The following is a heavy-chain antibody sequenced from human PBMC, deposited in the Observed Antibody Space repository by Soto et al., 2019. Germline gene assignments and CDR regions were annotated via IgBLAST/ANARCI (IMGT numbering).Heavy chain of an antibody. Sequence: SVETSSKASWGTFSSKDISWVRQAPGQGAVWTGGMMPIFGTANYVQKFQGRVTLPADESTSTAYMELSSLRSDATAVYYCARAKAGRRCGEPLDGMDGWG. CDR3: ARAKAGRRCGEPLDGMDG. CDR2: MMPIFGTA. D-gene: IGHD3-10*01. J-gene: IGHJ6*01. CDR1: WGTFSSKD. V-gene: IGHV1-69*13.